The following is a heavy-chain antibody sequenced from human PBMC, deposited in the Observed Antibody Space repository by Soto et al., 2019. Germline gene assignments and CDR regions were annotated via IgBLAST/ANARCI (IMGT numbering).Heavy chain of an antibody. Sequence: WGVLRLSCATSGFRFSDYYMTWVRLAPGKGLEWVAYIAQDGTEIYNVDSVRGRFTISRDSAKSSVYLHMNGLTAEDTALYYCARWSQAMDVWGQGTSVTVSS. J-gene: IGHJ6*02. D-gene: IGHD2-15*01. CDR3: ARWSQAMDV. V-gene: IGHV3-7*03. CDR1: GFRFSDYY. CDR2: IAQDGTEI.